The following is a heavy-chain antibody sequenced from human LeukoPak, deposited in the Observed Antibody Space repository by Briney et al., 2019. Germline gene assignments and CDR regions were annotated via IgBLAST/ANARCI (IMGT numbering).Heavy chain of an antibody. CDR1: GYTFTSYD. D-gene: IGHD5-12*01. V-gene: IGHV1-8*01. Sequence: ASVKVSCKASGYTFTSYDINWVRQATGQGLEWMGWMNPNSGNTGYAQKFQGRVTMTRDTSTSTVYMELSSLRSEDTAVYYCARDLSLSGPRGFFDYWGQGTLVTVSS. J-gene: IGHJ4*02. CDR2: MNPNSGNT. CDR3: ARDLSLSGPRGFFDY.